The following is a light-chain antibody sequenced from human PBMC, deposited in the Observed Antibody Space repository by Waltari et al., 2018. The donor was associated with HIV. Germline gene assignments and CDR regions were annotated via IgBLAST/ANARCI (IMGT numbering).Light chain of an antibody. CDR3: QQYDDLPH. CDR2: DAS. J-gene: IGKJ4*01. V-gene: IGKV1-33*01. Sequence: DIQMTQSTSSLSASVGDTVTITCQASQDIRDYLNWYQHKPGQAPKLLIYDASNLETGVPSRFSGSGSGTHFTLTITNLQPEDIATYYCQQYDDLPHFGGGTKVEIK. CDR1: QDIRDY.